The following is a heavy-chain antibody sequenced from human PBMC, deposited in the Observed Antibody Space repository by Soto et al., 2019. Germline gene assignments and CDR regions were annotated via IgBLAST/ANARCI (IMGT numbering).Heavy chain of an antibody. CDR1: GFTVSSNY. CDR2: IYSGGST. J-gene: IGHJ4*02. D-gene: IGHD5-12*01. Sequence: GGSLRLSCAASGFTVSSNYMNWVHQAPGKGLEWVSLIYSGGSTYYADSVKGRFTISRDNSKNTLYLQMNSLRAEDTAVYYCAREDPRDGYNPGHFDYWGQGALVTVSS. V-gene: IGHV3-66*01. CDR3: AREDPRDGYNPGHFDY.